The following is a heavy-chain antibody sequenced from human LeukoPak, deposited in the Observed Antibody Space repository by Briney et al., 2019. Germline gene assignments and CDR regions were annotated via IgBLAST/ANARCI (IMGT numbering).Heavy chain of an antibody. CDR1: GGSISSSSYY. D-gene: IGHD5-24*01. J-gene: IGHJ5*02. CDR3: AGDRDGYKA. V-gene: IGHV4-39*07. Sequence: PSETLSLTCTVSGGSISSSSYYWGWIRQPPGKGLEWIGSIYYSGSTYYNPSLKSRVTISVDLSKNQISLNLTSVTAADTAVYYCAGDRDGYKAWGQGTLVTVSS. CDR2: IYYSGST.